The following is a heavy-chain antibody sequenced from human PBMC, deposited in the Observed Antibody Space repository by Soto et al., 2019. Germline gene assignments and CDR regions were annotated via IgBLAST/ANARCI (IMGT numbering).Heavy chain of an antibody. D-gene: IGHD3-10*01. J-gene: IGHJ6*02. V-gene: IGHV3-49*03. Sequence: GGSLRLSCTASGFTFGGYAMSWIRQAPGKGLERVGFIRSKAYGGTTEYAASVKGRFTISRDDSKSIAYLHMNSLKTEDTAVYYCTSDRITLVRGVISYFFYYGRDVWGQGTTGTVTS. CDR2: IRSKAYGGTT. CDR3: TSDRITLVRGVISYFFYYGRDV. CDR1: GFTFGGYA.